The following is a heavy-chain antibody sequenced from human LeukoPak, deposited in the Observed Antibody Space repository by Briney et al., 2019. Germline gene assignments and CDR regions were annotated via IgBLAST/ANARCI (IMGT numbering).Heavy chain of an antibody. Sequence: GGSLRLSCAASGLTFSRYAMSWVRQAPGKGLEWLSAISDTGGNTYYTDSVKGLFTISRDNSMNTLYLQMNSLRVEDTAFYYCATLVFDSSGYSYFDYWGQGTLVTVSS. J-gene: IGHJ4*02. D-gene: IGHD3-22*01. CDR3: ATLVFDSSGYSYFDY. CDR2: ISDTGGNT. V-gene: IGHV3-23*01. CDR1: GLTFSRYA.